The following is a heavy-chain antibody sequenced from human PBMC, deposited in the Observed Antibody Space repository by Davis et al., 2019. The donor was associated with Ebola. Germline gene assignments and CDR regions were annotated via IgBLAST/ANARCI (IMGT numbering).Heavy chain of an antibody. V-gene: IGHV4-39*01. CDR1: GGSISSSSYY. D-gene: IGHD3-10*01. J-gene: IGHJ4*02. Sequence: SETLSLTCTVSGGSISSSSYYWGWIRQPPGKGLEWIGSIYYSGSTYYNPSLKRRVTISVDTSKNQFSLKLSSVTAADTAVYYCARQGQVTMVRGVITSWGVWGQGTLVTVSS. CDR3: ARQGQVTMVRGVITSWGV. CDR2: IYYSGST.